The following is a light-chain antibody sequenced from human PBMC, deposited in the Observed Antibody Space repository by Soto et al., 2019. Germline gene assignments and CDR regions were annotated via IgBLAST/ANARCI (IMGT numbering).Light chain of an antibody. J-gene: IGLJ3*02. Sequence: QSVLTQAASVSGSPGQSIAISCTGTRSDIGAYNYVSWYQQHPGRAPKLVIFEVSNRPSGVSNRFSGSKSGNTASLTISGLQLEDEADYYCLSYATSNALLFGGGTKLTVL. CDR2: EVS. CDR3: LSYATSNALL. V-gene: IGLV2-14*01. CDR1: RSDIGAYNY.